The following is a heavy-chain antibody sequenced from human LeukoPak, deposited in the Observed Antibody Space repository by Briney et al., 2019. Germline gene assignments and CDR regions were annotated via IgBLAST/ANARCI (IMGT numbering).Heavy chain of an antibody. CDR1: GFTFSSYA. Sequence: PGGSLRLSCAASGFTFSSYAMSWVRQAPGKGLEWVSGIGASGGSTYYADSVKGRFTISRDNSKNTLYLQMNSLRAEDTAVYYCARDATGTCYFDYWGQGTLVTVSS. CDR3: ARDATGTCYFDY. V-gene: IGHV3-23*01. D-gene: IGHD1-7*01. J-gene: IGHJ4*02. CDR2: IGASGGST.